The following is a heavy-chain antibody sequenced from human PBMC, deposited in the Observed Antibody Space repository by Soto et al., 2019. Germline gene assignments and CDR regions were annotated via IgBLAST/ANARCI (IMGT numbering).Heavy chain of an antibody. CDR2: IYYSGST. D-gene: IGHD3-10*01. J-gene: IGHJ4*02. CDR3: AGDTYYYGSGSYYFDY. CDR1: GGSISSYY. V-gene: IGHV4-59*01. Sequence: SETLSLTCTVSGGSISSYYWSWIRQPPGKGLEWIGYIYYSGSTNYNPSLKSRVTISVDTSKNQFSLKLSSVTAADTAVYYCAGDTYYYGSGSYYFDYWGQGTLVTVS.